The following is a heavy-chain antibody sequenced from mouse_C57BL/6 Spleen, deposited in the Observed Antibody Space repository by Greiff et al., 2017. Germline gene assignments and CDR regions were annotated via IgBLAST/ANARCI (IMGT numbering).Heavy chain of an antibody. Sequence: VQLQQSVAELVRPGASVKLSCTASGFNIKNTYMHWVKQRPEQGLEWIGRIDPANGNTKYAPKFQGKATITADTSSNTAYLQLSSLTSEDTAIYYCARNYYGSSPHYYAMDYWGQGTSVTVSS. D-gene: IGHD1-1*01. J-gene: IGHJ4*01. CDR1: GFNIKNTY. CDR2: IDPANGNT. V-gene: IGHV14-3*01. CDR3: ARNYYGSSPHYYAMDY.